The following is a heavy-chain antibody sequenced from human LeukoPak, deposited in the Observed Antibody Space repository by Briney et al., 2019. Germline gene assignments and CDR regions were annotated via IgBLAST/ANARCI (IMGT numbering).Heavy chain of an antibody. D-gene: IGHD6-13*01. CDR1: GFTFSGSA. CDR2: IRSKANSYAT. Sequence: GGSLKLSCAASGFTFSGSAMHWVRQASGKGLEWVGRIRSKANSYATAYAASVKGRFTISRDDSKNTLYLQMNSLRAEDTAVYYCAKDTSWAAAGDYFDYWGQGTLVTVSS. J-gene: IGHJ4*02. V-gene: IGHV3-73*01. CDR3: AKDTSWAAAGDYFDY.